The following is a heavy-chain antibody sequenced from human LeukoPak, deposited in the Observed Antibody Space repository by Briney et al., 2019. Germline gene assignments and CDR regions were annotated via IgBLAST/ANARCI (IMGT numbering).Heavy chain of an antibody. D-gene: IGHD3-9*01. J-gene: IGHJ4*02. CDR2: INHSGST. Sequence: SETLSLTCAVYGGSFSGYYWSWIRQPPGKGLDWIGEINHSGSTNYNPSLKSRVTISVDTSKNQFSLKLSSVTAADTAVYYCARGGLRYFDWLTRXXFDYWGQGXXVTXSS. V-gene: IGHV4-34*01. CDR3: ARGGLRYFDWLTRXXFDY. CDR1: GGSFSGYY.